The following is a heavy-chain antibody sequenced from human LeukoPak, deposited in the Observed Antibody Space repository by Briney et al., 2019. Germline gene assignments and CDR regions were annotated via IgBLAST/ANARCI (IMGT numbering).Heavy chain of an antibody. CDR2: INHSGST. D-gene: IGHD3-16*02. Sequence: PSETLSLTCAVYGGSFSGYYWSWIRQPPGKGLEWIGEINHSGSTNYNPSLKSRVTISVDTSKNQFSLKLSSVTAADTAVYYCARVRSTPLYDAFDIWGQGTMVTVSS. J-gene: IGHJ3*02. V-gene: IGHV4-34*09. CDR3: ARVRSTPLYDAFDI. CDR1: GGSFSGYY.